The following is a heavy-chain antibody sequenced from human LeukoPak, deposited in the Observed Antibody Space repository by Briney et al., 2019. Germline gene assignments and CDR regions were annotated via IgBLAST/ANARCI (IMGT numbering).Heavy chain of an antibody. Sequence: ASVKVSCKASGGTFSSYAISWVRQAPGQGLEWMGRIIPIFGTANYAQKFQGRVTITTDESTSTAYMELSSLRSEDTAVYYCARDLGYGDYVWGQGTLVTVSS. CDR2: IIPIFGTA. CDR1: GGTFSSYA. V-gene: IGHV1-69*05. CDR3: ARDLGYGDYV. J-gene: IGHJ4*02. D-gene: IGHD4-17*01.